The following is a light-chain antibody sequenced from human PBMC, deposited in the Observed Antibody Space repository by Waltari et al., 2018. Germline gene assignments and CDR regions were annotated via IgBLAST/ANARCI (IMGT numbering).Light chain of an antibody. CDR1: SNDVGSYNY. Sequence: QSALTQPRSVSGSPGQSVTISCTGTSNDVGSYNYVSWYQQHPGRAPKLMIYDVTKRPSGAPDRFSGSKSGNTASRTISGLQAEDEADYYCCSYAGSHTWVFGGGTKLTVL. CDR3: CSYAGSHTWV. V-gene: IGLV2-11*01. J-gene: IGLJ3*02. CDR2: DVT.